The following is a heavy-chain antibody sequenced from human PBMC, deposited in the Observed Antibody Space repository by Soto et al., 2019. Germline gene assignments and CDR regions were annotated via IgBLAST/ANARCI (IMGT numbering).Heavy chain of an antibody. J-gene: IGHJ6*01. CDR1: GYTFTSYG. Sequence: QVQLVQSGAEVKKPGASVKVSCKASGYTFTSYGISWVRQAPGQGLELMGWISAYNGNTKYAQKLQGRVTMTTAKSTSTAYMELRSLRSDDTGVYYCSRQGHNDFWSGYPQPYYYYGMDVWGHGTTVTVSS. CDR3: SRQGHNDFWSGYPQPYYYYGMDV. CDR2: ISAYNGNT. D-gene: IGHD3-3*01. V-gene: IGHV1-18*04.